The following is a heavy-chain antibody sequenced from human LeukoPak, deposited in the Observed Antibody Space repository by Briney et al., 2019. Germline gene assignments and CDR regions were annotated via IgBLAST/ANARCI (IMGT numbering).Heavy chain of an antibody. CDR1: GFTFSSYS. J-gene: IGHJ1*01. Sequence: GGSLRLSCAASGFTFSSYSMNWVRQAPGKGLEWVSSISSSSSYIYYADSVKGRFTISRDNAKNSLYLQMNSLRAEDTAVYYCARDSAVDCRGGSCYSDFQHWGQGTLVTVSS. CDR3: ARDSAVDCRGGSCYSDFQH. CDR2: ISSSSSYI. D-gene: IGHD2-15*01. V-gene: IGHV3-21*01.